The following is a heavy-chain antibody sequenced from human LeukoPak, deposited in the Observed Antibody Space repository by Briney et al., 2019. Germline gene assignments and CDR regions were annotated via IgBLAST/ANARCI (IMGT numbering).Heavy chain of an antibody. CDR2: INHSGST. CDR3: AREDFGELLFDY. J-gene: IGHJ4*02. D-gene: IGHD3-10*01. CDR1: GGSISSGGYY. Sequence: SETLSLTCTVSGGSISSGGYYWSWIRQPPGKGLEWIGEINHSGSTNYNPSLKSRVTISVDTSKNQFSLKLSSVTAADTAVYYCAREDFGELLFDYWGQGTLVTVSS. V-gene: IGHV4-39*07.